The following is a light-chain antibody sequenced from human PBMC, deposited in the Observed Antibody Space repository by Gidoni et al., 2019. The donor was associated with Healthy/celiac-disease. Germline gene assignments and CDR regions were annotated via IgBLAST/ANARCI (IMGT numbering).Light chain of an antibody. V-gene: IGKV1-9*01. CDR3: QQLNSYPLA. CDR1: QGIRSY. J-gene: IGKJ3*01. Sequence: DIQLTQSPSLLSASVGDRVTLTCRASQGIRSYLAWYQQKPGKAPKLLIYAASTLQSGVPSRFSGSGSGTEFTLKISSVQPEDFATYYCQQLNSYPLAFGPGTKVDIK. CDR2: AAS.